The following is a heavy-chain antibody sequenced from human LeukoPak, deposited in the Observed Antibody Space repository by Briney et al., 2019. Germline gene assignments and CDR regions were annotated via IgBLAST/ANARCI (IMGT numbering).Heavy chain of an antibody. D-gene: IGHD6-13*01. V-gene: IGHV1-3*01. CDR1: GYTFTSYA. CDR2: INAGNGNT. J-gene: IGHJ6*02. Sequence: GASVKVSCKASGYTFTSYAMHWVRQAPGRRLEWMGWINAGNGNTKYSQKFQGRVTITRDTSASTAYMELSSLRSEDTAVYYCARDMKAAAGTLRYYYGMDVWGQGTTVTVSS. CDR3: ARDMKAAAGTLRYYYGMDV.